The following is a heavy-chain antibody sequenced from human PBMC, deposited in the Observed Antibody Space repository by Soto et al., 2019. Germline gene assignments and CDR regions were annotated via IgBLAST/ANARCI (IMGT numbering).Heavy chain of an antibody. CDR1: GGSISSSNW. J-gene: IGHJ4*02. D-gene: IGHD3-9*01. CDR3: ASRYYDILTGYPDY. V-gene: IGHV4-4*02. Sequence: SETLSLTCAVSGGSISSSNWWSWVRQPPGKGLEWIGEIYHSGSTNYNPSLKSRVTISVDKSKNQFSLKLSSVTAADTAVYYCASRYYDILTGYPDYWGQGTLVPVSS. CDR2: IYHSGST.